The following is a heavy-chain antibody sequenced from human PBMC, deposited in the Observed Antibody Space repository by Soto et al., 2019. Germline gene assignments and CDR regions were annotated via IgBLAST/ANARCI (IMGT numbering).Heavy chain of an antibody. CDR1: GFTFSSYA. CDR2: ISGSGGST. CDR3: AKMSGDIVATIVSFDY. J-gene: IGHJ4*02. D-gene: IGHD5-12*01. Sequence: GGSLRLSCAASGFTFSSYAMSWVRQAPGKGLEWVSAISGSGGSTYYADSVKGRFTISRDNSKNTLYLQMNSLRAEDTAVYYCAKMSGDIVATIVSFDYWGQGTLVTVSS. V-gene: IGHV3-23*01.